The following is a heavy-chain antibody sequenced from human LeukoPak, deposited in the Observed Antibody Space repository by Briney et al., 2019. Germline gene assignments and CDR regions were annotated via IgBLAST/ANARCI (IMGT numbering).Heavy chain of an antibody. CDR3: AGYLYCSGGSCYSSGFDY. Sequence: SETLSLTCAVYGGSFSGYYWSWIRQPPGKGLEWIGEINHSGSTNYNPSLKSRVTISVDTSKNQFSLKLSSVTAADTAVYYCAGYLYCSGGSCYSSGFDYWGQGTLVTVSS. D-gene: IGHD2-15*01. CDR2: INHSGST. J-gene: IGHJ4*02. CDR1: GGSFSGYY. V-gene: IGHV4-34*01.